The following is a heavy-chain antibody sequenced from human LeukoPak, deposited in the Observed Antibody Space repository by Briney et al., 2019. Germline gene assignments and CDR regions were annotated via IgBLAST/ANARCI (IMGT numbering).Heavy chain of an antibody. J-gene: IGHJ4*01. D-gene: IGHD5-12*01. CDR3: VRDKHGYKT. CDR1: GFTFNTYI. V-gene: IGHV3-74*01. CDR2: IDTDGKTT. Sequence: GGSLRLSCAASGFTFNTYIMHWVRQAPGKGLVWVSRIDTDGKTTTYADSVKGRFTISRDNAKNMLYLQMNSLRVEDTAVYYCVRDKHGYKTRGHGTLVSVSS.